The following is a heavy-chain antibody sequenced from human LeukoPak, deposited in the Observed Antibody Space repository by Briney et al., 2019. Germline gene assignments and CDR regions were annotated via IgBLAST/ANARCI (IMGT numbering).Heavy chain of an antibody. CDR2: TFYRSKWYN. V-gene: IGHV6-1*01. Sequence: SQTLSLTCAISGDSVSSTTAAWNWIRQSPSRVLEWLGRTFYRSKWYNAFAVSVKSRVTITPDPSKNQFSLQLNSVTPEDTAVYFCARDGWPAFDYWGQGTLVTVSS. D-gene: IGHD2-15*01. J-gene: IGHJ4*02. CDR3: ARDGWPAFDY. CDR1: GDSVSSTTAA.